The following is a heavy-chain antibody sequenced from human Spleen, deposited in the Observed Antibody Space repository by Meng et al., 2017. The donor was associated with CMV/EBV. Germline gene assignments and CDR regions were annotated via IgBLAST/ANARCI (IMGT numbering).Heavy chain of an antibody. CDR3: TTSDYDFWSGPQT. D-gene: IGHD3-3*01. CDR2: IRYDGSNR. Sequence: AGGYKCSTCGRHWVRQAPGKGLEWVAFIRYDGSNRYYADSVKGRFTISRDNSRNTLSLPMSNLSPEDTAIYYCTTSDYDFWSGPQTWGQGTLVTVSS. V-gene: IGHV3-30*02. CDR1: GYKCSTCG. J-gene: IGHJ4*02.